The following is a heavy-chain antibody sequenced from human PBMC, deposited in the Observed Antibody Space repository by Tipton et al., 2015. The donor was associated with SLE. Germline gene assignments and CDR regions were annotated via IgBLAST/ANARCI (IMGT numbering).Heavy chain of an antibody. D-gene: IGHD3-22*01. CDR2: INHSGST. CDR3: ARAFPPYDSSGYPYYFDY. CDR1: GGSFSGYY. Sequence: TLSLTCAVYGGSFSGYYWSWIRQPPGKGLEWIGEINHSGSTNYNPSLKSRVTISVDTSKNQFSLKLSSVTAADTAVYYCARAFPPYDSSGYPYYFDYWGQGTLVTVSS. J-gene: IGHJ4*02. V-gene: IGHV4-34*01.